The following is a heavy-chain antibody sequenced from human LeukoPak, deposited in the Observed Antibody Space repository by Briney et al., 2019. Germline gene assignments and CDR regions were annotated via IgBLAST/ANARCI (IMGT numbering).Heavy chain of an antibody. Sequence: GRSLRLSCAASGFTFDDYAMHWVRQAPGKGLEWVSGISWNSGSIGYADSVKGRFTISRDNAKNSLYLQMNSLRAEDTALYYCAKGNDGYVTSSFDYWGQGTLVTVSS. CDR3: AKGNDGYVTSSFDY. V-gene: IGHV3-9*01. CDR2: ISWNSGSI. CDR1: GFTFDDYA. J-gene: IGHJ4*02. D-gene: IGHD1-1*01.